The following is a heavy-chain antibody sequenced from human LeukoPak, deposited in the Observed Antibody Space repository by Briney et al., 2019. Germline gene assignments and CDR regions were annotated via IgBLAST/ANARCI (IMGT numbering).Heavy chain of an antibody. CDR1: GGSISSGSYY. V-gene: IGHV4-61*02. CDR3: AREHYSGSYHPWFDP. J-gene: IGHJ5*02. CDR2: IYTSGST. D-gene: IGHD1-26*01. Sequence: SETLSLTCTVSGGSISSGSYYWSWIRQPAGKGLEWIGRIYTSGSTNYNPSLKSRVTISVDTSKNQFSLKLSSVTAADTAVYYCAREHYSGSYHPWFDPWGQGTLVTVSS.